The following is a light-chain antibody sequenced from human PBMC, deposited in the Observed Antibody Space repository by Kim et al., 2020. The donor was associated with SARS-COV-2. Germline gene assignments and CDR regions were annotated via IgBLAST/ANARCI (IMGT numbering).Light chain of an antibody. CDR3: WQGARRHPNT. V-gene: IGKV2-30*01. CDR1: QGRIYNDGNTC. Sequence: PASICCRFSQGRIYNDGNTCLSSCQQQPGQSPRRLMLKVSNRESGVRDRLSGSGGGSDFSLKISRVEAKDVRVYYCWQGARRHPNTFGQGTKLEI. J-gene: IGKJ2*01. CDR2: KVS.